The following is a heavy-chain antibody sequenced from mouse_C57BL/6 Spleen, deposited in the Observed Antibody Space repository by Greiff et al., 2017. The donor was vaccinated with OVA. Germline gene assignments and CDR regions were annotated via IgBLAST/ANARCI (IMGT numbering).Heavy chain of an antibody. CDR2: INPSTGGT. Sequence: EVKLMESGPELVKPGASVKISCKASGYSFTGYYMNWVKQSPEKSLEWIGEINPSTGGTTYNQKFKAKATLTVDKSSSTAYMQLKSLTSEDSAVYYCARGNYFDYWGQGTTLTVSS. V-gene: IGHV1-42*01. CDR1: GYSFTGYY. J-gene: IGHJ2*01. CDR3: ARGNYFDY.